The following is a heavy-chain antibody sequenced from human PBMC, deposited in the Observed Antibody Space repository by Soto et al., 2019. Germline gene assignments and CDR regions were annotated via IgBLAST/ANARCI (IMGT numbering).Heavy chain of an antibody. D-gene: IGHD2-8*02. CDR2: IHYRGTT. V-gene: IGHV4-31*03. Sequence: QVQLQESGPGLVQTSQTLSLTCTVSGASITSRGDWSWIRQHPGKGLEWIGYIHYRGTTYYNSSLRSRVTISIDTSKNQFSLKLSSVTAADTAVYYCAGTVIIEAAQFDYWGQGTLVTVSS. CDR3: AGTVIIEAAQFDY. CDR1: GASITSRGD. J-gene: IGHJ4*02.